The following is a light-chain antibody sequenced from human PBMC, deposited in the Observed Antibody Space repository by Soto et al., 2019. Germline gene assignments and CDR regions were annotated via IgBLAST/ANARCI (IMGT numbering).Light chain of an antibody. V-gene: IGKV1-5*03. Sequence: DIQMTQSPSTLSASVGDRVTITCRASQSIYSYLAWYQQKPGKAPKLLIYKASNLESGVPSRFSGSGAWTDLTLTIKSLQPDDFATYYCQQYSLGASFGQATKVEIK. CDR2: KAS. CDR3: QQYSLGAS. CDR1: QSIYSY. J-gene: IGKJ1*01.